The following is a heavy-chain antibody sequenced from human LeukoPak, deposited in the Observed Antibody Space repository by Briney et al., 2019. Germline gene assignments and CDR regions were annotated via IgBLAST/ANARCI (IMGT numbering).Heavy chain of an antibody. V-gene: IGHV1-2*02. CDR1: GYTFTGYY. D-gene: IGHD6-6*01. Sequence: ASVKLSCKASGYTFTGYYMHWVRQAPGQGLEWMGWINPNSGGTNYAQKFQGRVTMTRDASISTAYMELSRLRSDDSAVYYCARALEYSSSSGPSDYWGQGTLVTVSS. CDR2: INPNSGGT. J-gene: IGHJ4*02. CDR3: ARALEYSSSSGPSDY.